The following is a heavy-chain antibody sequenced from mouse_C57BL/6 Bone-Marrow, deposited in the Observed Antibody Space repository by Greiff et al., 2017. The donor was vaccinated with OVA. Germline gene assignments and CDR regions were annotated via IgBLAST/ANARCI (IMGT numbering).Heavy chain of an antibody. D-gene: IGHD1-1*01. V-gene: IGHV14-3*01. CDR2: IDPANDNT. J-gene: IGHJ4*01. CDR1: GFNIKNTY. Sequence: VQLQQSVAELVRPGASVKLSCTASGFNIKNTYMHWVKQRPEQGLEWIGRIDPANDNTKYAPKFQGKSTVSADTSSNTAYRRLSSLSSEDTAVYCGARGNFGSSFYAMDYWGQGTSVTVSS. CDR3: ARGNFGSSFYAMDY.